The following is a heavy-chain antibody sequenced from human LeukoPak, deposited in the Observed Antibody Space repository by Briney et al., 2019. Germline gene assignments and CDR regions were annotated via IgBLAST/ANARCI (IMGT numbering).Heavy chain of an antibody. CDR1: GYTFTSYG. CDR2: ISAYNGNT. D-gene: IGHD2-2*01. Sequence: GASVKVSCKASGYTFTSYGISWVRQAPGQGLEWMGWISAYNGNTNYAQKLQGRVTMTTDTSTSTAYMEPRSLRSDDTAVYYCARDQDDIVVVPAALPLDYWGQGTLVTVSS. CDR3: ARDQDDIVVVPAALPLDY. J-gene: IGHJ4*02. V-gene: IGHV1-18*01.